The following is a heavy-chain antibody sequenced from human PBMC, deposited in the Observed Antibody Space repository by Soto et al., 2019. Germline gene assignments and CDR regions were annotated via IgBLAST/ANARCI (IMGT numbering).Heavy chain of an antibody. V-gene: IGHV3-13*05. Sequence: EVQLVESGGGLVQPGGSLRLSCEASGFTFRNYDMHWVRQGTGKGLEWVSGISAAGDPDYADSVGGRFTISRENAQNSFFLHMNSLRVGDTAVYYCARTDRDFYGLDVWGQGTTVIVSS. CDR1: GFTFRNYD. CDR3: ARTDRDFYGLDV. J-gene: IGHJ6*02. CDR2: ISAAGDP.